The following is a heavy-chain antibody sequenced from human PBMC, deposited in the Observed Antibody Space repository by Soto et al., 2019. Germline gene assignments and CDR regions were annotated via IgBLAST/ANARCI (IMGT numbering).Heavy chain of an antibody. J-gene: IGHJ6*02. CDR2: IYYSGST. CDR1: GGSISSGGYY. CDR3: AREVGYSYGYLGGYYYGMDV. Sequence: SETLSLTCTVSGGSISSGGYYWSWIRQHPGKGLEWIGYIYYSGSTYYNPSLKSRVTISVDTSKNQFSLKLSSVTAAATAVYYCAREVGYSYGYLGGYYYGMDVWVQGTTVTSP. V-gene: IGHV4-31*03. D-gene: IGHD5-18*01.